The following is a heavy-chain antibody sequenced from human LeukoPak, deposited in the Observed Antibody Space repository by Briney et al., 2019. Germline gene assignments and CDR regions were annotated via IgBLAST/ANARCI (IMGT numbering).Heavy chain of an antibody. V-gene: IGHV4-59*08. D-gene: IGHD3-9*01. Sequence: PSETLSLTCTVSGDSMKSYYWTWIRQPPGKGLEWIGYIYYTGSTNYNPSLKSRVTISVDTSKNQFSLKLSSVTAADTAVYYCVRYFDWLLYGFDYWGQGTLVTVSS. CDR2: IYYTGST. CDR1: GDSMKSYY. J-gene: IGHJ4*02. CDR3: VRYFDWLLYGFDY.